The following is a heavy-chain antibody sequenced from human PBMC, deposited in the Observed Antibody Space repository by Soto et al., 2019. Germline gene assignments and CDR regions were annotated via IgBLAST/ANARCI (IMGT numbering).Heavy chain of an antibody. CDR2: ISAYNVNT. J-gene: IGHJ6*02. CDR1: GYTFTSYG. CDR3: AREGKRIIMVRGNYGMDV. D-gene: IGHD3-10*01. Sequence: QVQLVQSGAEVKKPGASVKVSCKASGYTFTSYGISWVRQAPGQGLEWMGWISAYNVNTNYAQKRQGRVTMTTDTSTSTAYMELRSLRSDDTAVYYCAREGKRIIMVRGNYGMDVWGQGTTVTVSS. V-gene: IGHV1-18*01.